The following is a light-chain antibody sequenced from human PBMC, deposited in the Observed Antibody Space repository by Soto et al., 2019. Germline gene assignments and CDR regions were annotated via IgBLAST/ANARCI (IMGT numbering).Light chain of an antibody. V-gene: IGKV3-11*01. CDR1: QSVSSY. J-gene: IGKJ3*01. CDR3: PAPYNLPPIFT. CDR2: DAS. Sequence: EIVLTQSPATLSLSPGERATLSCRASQSVSSYLAWYQQKPGQAPRLLIYDASNRATGIPARFSGSGSGTDFTFTNQRLEPENFSGYYLPAPYNLPPIFTFGPWTKVDIK.